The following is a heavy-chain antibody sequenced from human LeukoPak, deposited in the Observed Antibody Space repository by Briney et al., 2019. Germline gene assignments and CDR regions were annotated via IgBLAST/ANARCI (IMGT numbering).Heavy chain of an antibody. D-gene: IGHD3-10*01. J-gene: IGHJ3*02. Sequence: ASVKVSCKASGYTFTGYYMHWVRQAPGQGLEWMGWINPNSGGTDYALKFQGRVTMTRDTSISTAYMELSGLRSDDTAVYYCARGRLGSGSQYDAFDIWGQGTMVTVSS. CDR1: GYTFTGYY. V-gene: IGHV1-2*02. CDR2: INPNSGGT. CDR3: ARGRLGSGSQYDAFDI.